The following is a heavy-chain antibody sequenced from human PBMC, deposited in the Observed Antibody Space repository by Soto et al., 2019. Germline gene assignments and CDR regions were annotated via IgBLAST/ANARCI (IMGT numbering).Heavy chain of an antibody. D-gene: IGHD6-19*01. Sequence: SETLSLTCTVSGGSISSGGYYWSWIRQHPGKGLEWIGYIYFSGSTYYNPSLKSRVTISVDTSKNQFSLELSSVTAADTAVYYCARDRAVAGNDAFDIWGQGTMVTVSS. CDR2: IYFSGST. CDR3: ARDRAVAGNDAFDI. J-gene: IGHJ3*02. CDR1: GGSISSGGYY. V-gene: IGHV4-31*03.